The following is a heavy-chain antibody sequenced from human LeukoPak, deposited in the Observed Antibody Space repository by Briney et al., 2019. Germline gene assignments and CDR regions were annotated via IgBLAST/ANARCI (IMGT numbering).Heavy chain of an antibody. J-gene: IGHJ3*02. D-gene: IGHD3-22*01. CDR2: IWYDGSNK. CDR3: AREGQSKYDNAFDI. Sequence: PGRSLRLSCSTSRFNFSSYGMHWVRQAPGKVLEWEAVIWYDGSNKYYADSVKGRFTISRDNSKNTLYLQMNSLRAEDTAVYYCAREGQSKYDNAFDIWGQGTMVTVSS. V-gene: IGHV3-33*01. CDR1: RFNFSSYG.